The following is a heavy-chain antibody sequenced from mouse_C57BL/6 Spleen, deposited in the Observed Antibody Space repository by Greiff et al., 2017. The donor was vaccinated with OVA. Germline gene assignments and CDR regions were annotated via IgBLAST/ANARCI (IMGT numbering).Heavy chain of an antibody. CDR1: GYTFTDHT. V-gene: IGHV1-78*01. CDR3: ARRHYDYDGGRLDFDY. D-gene: IGHD2-4*01. J-gene: IGHJ2*01. CDR2: IYPRDGST. Sequence: VKLMESDAELVKPGASVKISCKVSGYTFTDHTIHWMKQRPEQGLEWIGYIYPRDGSTKYNEKFKGKATLTADKSSSTAYMQLNSLTSEDSAVYFCARRHYDYDGGRLDFDYWGQGTTLTVSS.